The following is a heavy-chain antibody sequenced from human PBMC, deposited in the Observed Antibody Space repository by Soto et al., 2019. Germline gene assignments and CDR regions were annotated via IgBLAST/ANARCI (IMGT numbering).Heavy chain of an antibody. CDR2: FFIGGNT. D-gene: IGHD6-13*01. CDR3: ARAISSSWYFLPEWDYYGMDV. CDR1: GGSITGGSISSTTYY. V-gene: IGHV4-39*07. Sequence: PSETLSLTCTVSGGSITGGSISSTTYYWGWMRQPPGKGLEWIASFFIGGNTYYNPSLKSRVTISVDTSKNQFSLKLSSVTAADTAVYYCARAISSSWYFLPEWDYYGMDVWGQGTTVTVSS. J-gene: IGHJ6*02.